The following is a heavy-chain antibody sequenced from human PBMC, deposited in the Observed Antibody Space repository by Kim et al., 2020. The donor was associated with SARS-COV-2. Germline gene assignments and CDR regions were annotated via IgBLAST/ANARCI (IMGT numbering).Heavy chain of an antibody. CDR2: IYYSGST. V-gene: IGHV4-61*01. J-gene: IGHJ6*01. CDR1: GGSVSSGSYY. CDR3: ARESNFYCSITRCSGM. Sequence: SETLSLTCTVSGGSVSSGSYYWSWIRQPPGKGLEWIGYIYYSGSTNYNPSLKSRVTISVDTSKNQFSLKLSSVTAADTAVYYCARESNFYCSITRCSGM. D-gene: IGHD2-2*01.